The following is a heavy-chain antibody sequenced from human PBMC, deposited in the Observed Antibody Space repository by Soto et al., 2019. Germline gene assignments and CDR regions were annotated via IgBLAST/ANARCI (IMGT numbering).Heavy chain of an antibody. CDR2: IYYSGST. Sequence: SETLSLTCTVSGGSLNNYYWSWIRQPPGKGLEWIGYIYYSGSTNYNPSLKSRVTISVDTSKNQFSLKLSSVTAADTAVYYCARRYGGNFDYWGQGTLVTVSS. CDR1: GGSLNNYY. CDR3: ARRYGGNFDY. V-gene: IGHV4-59*01. J-gene: IGHJ4*02. D-gene: IGHD1-26*01.